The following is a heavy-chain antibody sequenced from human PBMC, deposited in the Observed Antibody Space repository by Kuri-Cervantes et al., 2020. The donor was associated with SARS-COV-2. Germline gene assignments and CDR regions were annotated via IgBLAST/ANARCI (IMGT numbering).Heavy chain of an antibody. J-gene: IGHJ6*02. CDR2: ISYDGSNK. CDR1: GFTFSSYA. Sequence: GGSLRLSCAASGFTFSSYAMHWVRQAPGKGLEWVAVISYDGSNKYYADPVKGRFTISRDNSKNTLYLQMNSLRAEDTAVYYCARAPPDHRSWYGHRAEDYYYDGMDVWGQGTTVTVSS. CDR3: ARAPPDHRSWYGHRAEDYYYDGMDV. D-gene: IGHD6-13*01. V-gene: IGHV3-30-3*01.